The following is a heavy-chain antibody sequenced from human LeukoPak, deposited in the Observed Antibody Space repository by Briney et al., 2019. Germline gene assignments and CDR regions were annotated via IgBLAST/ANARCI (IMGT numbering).Heavy chain of an antibody. CDR2: VYSSGSI. CDR3: TRDMEYPGAGFDY. J-gene: IGHJ4*02. CDR1: GDSIRRSSYF. Sequence: SETLSLTCTVSGDSIRRSSYFWAWVRQPPGKGLEWIGSVYSSGSIYYNPSLRSQITISIDTSKNQFSLKLTSVAAADTAMYYCTRDMEYPGAGFDYWGQGIPVTVSS. V-gene: IGHV4-39*07. D-gene: IGHD3-3*01.